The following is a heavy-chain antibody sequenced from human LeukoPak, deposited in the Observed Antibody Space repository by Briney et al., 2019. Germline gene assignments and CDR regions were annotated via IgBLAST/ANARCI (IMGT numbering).Heavy chain of an antibody. Sequence: AAVQVSCQASGDTFASYVMHWVRQAPGQRLEWMGWINAGNGNTKYSQKFQGRVTITRDTSASTAYMELSSLRSEDTAVYYCASSGWYGAGSFDYWGQGTLVTVSS. CDR3: ASSGWYGAGSFDY. V-gene: IGHV1-3*01. CDR1: GDTFASYV. CDR2: INAGNGNT. J-gene: IGHJ4*02. D-gene: IGHD6-19*01.